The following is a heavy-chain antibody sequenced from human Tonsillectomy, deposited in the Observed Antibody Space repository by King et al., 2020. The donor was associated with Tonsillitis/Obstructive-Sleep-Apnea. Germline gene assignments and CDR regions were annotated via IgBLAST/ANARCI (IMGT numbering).Heavy chain of an antibody. D-gene: IGHD2-2*01. CDR2: INHSGST. CDR3: ARVSGSTSCYHFDF. J-gene: IGHJ4*02. V-gene: IGHV4-34*01. CDR1: GGSFSGYF. Sequence: VQLQQWGAGLLKPSETLSLTCAVYGGSFSGYFWSWIRQPPGKGLEWIGEINHSGSTNYNPSLKSRVTISVDTSKNQFSLRLSSVTAADTALYYCARVSGSTSCYHFDFWGQGTLVTVSS.